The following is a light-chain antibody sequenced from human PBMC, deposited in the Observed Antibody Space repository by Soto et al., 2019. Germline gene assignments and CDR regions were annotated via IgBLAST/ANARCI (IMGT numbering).Light chain of an antibody. CDR3: CSYAGSYTWV. Sequence: QSALTQPRSVSGSPGQSVTISCTGTSSDVGNYNYVSWYQQHPGKAPKFMIYDVNKRPSGVPDRFSGSKSGNTASLTISGLQAEDEDDYYCCSYAGSYTWVFGGGTKLTVL. CDR2: DVN. V-gene: IGLV2-11*01. J-gene: IGLJ3*02. CDR1: SSDVGNYNY.